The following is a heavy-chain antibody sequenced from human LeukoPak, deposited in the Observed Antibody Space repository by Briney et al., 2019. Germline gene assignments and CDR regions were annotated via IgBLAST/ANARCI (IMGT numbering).Heavy chain of an antibody. V-gene: IGHV6-1*01. CDR3: ARDRATKDDAFDI. CDR1: GDSVSSNSAA. D-gene: IGHD3-10*01. CDR2: TYYRSKWYN. Sequence: SQTLSLTCAISGDSVSSNSAACNWIRQSPSRGLEWLGRTYYRSKWYNDYAVSVKSRITINPDTSKNQFSLQLNSVTPEDTAVYYCARDRATKDDAFDIWGQGTMVTVSS. J-gene: IGHJ3*02.